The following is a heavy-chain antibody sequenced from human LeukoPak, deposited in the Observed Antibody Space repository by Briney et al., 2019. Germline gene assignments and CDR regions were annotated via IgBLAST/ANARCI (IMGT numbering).Heavy chain of an antibody. V-gene: IGHV4-59*01. J-gene: IGHJ1*01. CDR2: IYYSGST. CDR1: GASISSYY. Sequence: SETLSLTCTVSGASISSYYWGWIRQPPGKGLEWIGYIYYSGSTNYNPSLKSRVTMSLDTSKNQFSLRLSSVTAADTAVFYCATASFGYFQHWGQGTLVTVSS. CDR3: ATASFGYFQH. D-gene: IGHD3-10*01.